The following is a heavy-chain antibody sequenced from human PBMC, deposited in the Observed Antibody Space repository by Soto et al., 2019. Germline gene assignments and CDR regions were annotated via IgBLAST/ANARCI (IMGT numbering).Heavy chain of an antibody. Sequence: SETLSLTCTVSGGSISSSSYYWGWIRQPPGKGLEWIGSIYYSGSTYYNPSLKSRVTISVDTSKNQFSLKLSSVTAADTAVYYFARGRIVVVPAAIKNWFDPWGQGTLVTVSS. V-gene: IGHV4-39*07. CDR2: IYYSGST. D-gene: IGHD2-2*01. J-gene: IGHJ5*02. CDR1: GGSISSSSYY. CDR3: ARGRIVVVPAAIKNWFDP.